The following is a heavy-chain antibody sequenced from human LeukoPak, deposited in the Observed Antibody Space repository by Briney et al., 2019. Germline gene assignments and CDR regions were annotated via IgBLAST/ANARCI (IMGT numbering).Heavy chain of an antibody. V-gene: IGHV4-59*01. CDR2: IYYSGST. CDR1: GGSISSYY. Sequence: SETLSLTCTVSGGSISSYYWSWIRQPPGKGLEWIGYIYYSGSTNYNPSLKSRVAISVDTSKNQFSLKLRSVTAADTAVYYCARYTAMVAFHAHGFDIWGKGTMVTVSS. CDR3: ARYTAMVAFHAHGFDI. D-gene: IGHD5-18*01. J-gene: IGHJ3*02.